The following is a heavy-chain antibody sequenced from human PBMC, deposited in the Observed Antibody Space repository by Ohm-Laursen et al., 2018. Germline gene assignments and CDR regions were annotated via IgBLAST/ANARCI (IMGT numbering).Heavy chain of an antibody. D-gene: IGHD5-18*01. CDR3: ARSGDTAMGRGDAFDI. CDR2: IYYSRST. J-gene: IGHJ3*02. V-gene: IGHV4-59*08. CDR1: GGSISSYY. Sequence: TLSLTCVVSGGSISSYYWSWIRQPPGKGLEWIGYIYYSRSTNYNPSLKSRVTISVDTSKNQFSLKLSSVIAADTAVYYRARSGDTAMGRGDAFDIWGQGTMVTVSS.